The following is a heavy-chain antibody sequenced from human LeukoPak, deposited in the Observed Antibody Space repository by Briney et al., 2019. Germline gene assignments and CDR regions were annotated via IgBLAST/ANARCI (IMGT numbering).Heavy chain of an antibody. J-gene: IGHJ4*02. Sequence: GGSLRLSCAASGFTVSSNYMSWVRQAPGKGLEWVSVICSGGSTYYADSVKGRFTISRDNSKNTLYLQMNSLRAEDTAVYYCASSEDIVVVPAGGYFDYWGQGTLVTVSS. CDR2: ICSGGST. D-gene: IGHD2-2*01. CDR3: ASSEDIVVVPAGGYFDY. CDR1: GFTVSSNY. V-gene: IGHV3-66*01.